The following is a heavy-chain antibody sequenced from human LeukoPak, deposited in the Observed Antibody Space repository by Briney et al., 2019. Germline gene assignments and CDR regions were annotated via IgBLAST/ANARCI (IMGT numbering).Heavy chain of an antibody. CDR3: ARHTRRRYCSGGSCYSENLYMDV. D-gene: IGHD2-15*01. J-gene: IGHJ6*03. CDR1: GYSFTSYW. CDR2: IYPGDSDT. V-gene: IGHV5-51*01. Sequence: PGESLKISCKGSGYSFTSYWIGWVRQMPGKGLEWMGIIYPGDSDTRYSPSFQGQVTISADKSISTAYLQWSSLKASDTAMYYCARHTRRRYCSGGSCYSENLYMDVWGKGTTVTVSS.